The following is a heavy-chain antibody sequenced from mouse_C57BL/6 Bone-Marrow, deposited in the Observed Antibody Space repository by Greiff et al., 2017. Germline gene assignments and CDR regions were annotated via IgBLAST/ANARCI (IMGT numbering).Heavy chain of an antibody. CDR1: GFTFSSYG. D-gene: IGHD1-1*01. Sequence: EVKLVESGGDLVKPGGSLKLSCAASGFTFSSYGMSWVRQTPDKRLEWVATISSGGSYTYYPDSVKGRFTISRDNAKNTLDLQMSSLKSEDAAMYYCARAYYYGSWFAYWGQGTLVTVSA. CDR3: ARAYYYGSWFAY. CDR2: ISSGGSYT. J-gene: IGHJ3*01. V-gene: IGHV5-6*01.